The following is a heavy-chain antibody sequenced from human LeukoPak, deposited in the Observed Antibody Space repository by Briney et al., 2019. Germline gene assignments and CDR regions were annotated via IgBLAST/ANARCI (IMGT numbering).Heavy chain of an antibody. Sequence: PGGSLRLSCAASGLTFSDYWMHWVRQAPGKGLVWVSRINGDGSSTSYADSVKGRFTISRDNAKNTLYLQMNSLGAEDTAVYYCARARNCSSGTCYKDYWGQGTLVTVSS. CDR3: ARARNCSSGTCYKDY. D-gene: IGHD2-15*01. CDR1: GLTFSDYW. J-gene: IGHJ4*02. V-gene: IGHV3-74*01. CDR2: INGDGSST.